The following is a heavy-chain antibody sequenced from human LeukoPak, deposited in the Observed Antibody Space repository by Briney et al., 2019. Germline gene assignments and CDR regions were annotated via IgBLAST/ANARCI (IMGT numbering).Heavy chain of an antibody. D-gene: IGHD4-17*01. CDR3: ARDWGDYRDYVGTY. CDR2: ISYDGRNK. J-gene: IGHJ4*02. V-gene: IGHV3-30*19. Sequence: GGSLRLSCAASGFTFSSYGMHWVRQAPGKGLEWVAVISYDGRNKNYAESVKGRFTISRDNSNNTLYLQMDSLRVEDTAVYYCARDWGDYRDYVGTYWGQGTRVTVSS. CDR1: GFTFSSYG.